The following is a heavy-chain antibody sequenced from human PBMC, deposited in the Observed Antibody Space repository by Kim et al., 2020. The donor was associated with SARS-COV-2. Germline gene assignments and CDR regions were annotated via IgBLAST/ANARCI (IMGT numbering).Heavy chain of an antibody. CDR2: IIPIFGTA. CDR3: ARDETMVRGVITY. D-gene: IGHD3-10*01. Sequence: SVKVSCKASGGTFSSYAISWVRQAPGQGLEWMGGIIPIFGTANYAQKFQGRVTITADESTSTAYMELSSLRSEDTAVYYCARDETMVRGVITYWGQGTLVTVSS. CDR1: GGTFSSYA. J-gene: IGHJ4*02. V-gene: IGHV1-69*13.